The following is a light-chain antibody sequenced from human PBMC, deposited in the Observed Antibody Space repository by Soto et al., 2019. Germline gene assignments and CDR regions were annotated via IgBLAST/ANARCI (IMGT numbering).Light chain of an antibody. CDR1: SRDVVGYNY. J-gene: IGLJ1*01. V-gene: IGLV2-14*01. CDR2: DVS. CDR3: SSYTSSSTLSYV. Sequence: QSVLTQPASVSGSPGQSITISCTGTSRDVVGYNYVSWYQQHPGKASKLMIYDVSNRPSGVSNRFSGSKSGNTASLTISGLQAEDEADYYCSSYTSSSTLSYVFGTGTKVTVL.